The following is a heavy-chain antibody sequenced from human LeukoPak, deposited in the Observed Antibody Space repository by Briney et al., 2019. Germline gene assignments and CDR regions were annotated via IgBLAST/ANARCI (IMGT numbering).Heavy chain of an antibody. CDR2: MNRDGSEK. CDR3: ARDGGIIRFGGQDV. CDR1: GFPFYSYL. V-gene: IGHV3-7*01. J-gene: IGHJ6*02. Sequence: GGSLSLPFSASGFPFYSYLMRWGRPAPGKGGGWVANMNRDGSEKNYVDSIKGRFTISRDNAANSLYLQMNSLRVEDTAVYYCARDGGIIRFGGQDVWGQGTTVIVS. D-gene: IGHD3-16*01.